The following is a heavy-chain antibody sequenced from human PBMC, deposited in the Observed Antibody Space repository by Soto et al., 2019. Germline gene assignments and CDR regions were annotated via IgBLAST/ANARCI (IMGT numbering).Heavy chain of an antibody. Sequence: ASVNVSCKTSGYTFTIYAIHWVRQAPGQRLEWMGWINTGNGNTKYSQKFQGRVTITRDTSASTAYMELGSLRSEDTAVYYCARYDGGSGIYYYYCGLHVWGQATTVTVSS. CDR2: INTGNGNT. J-gene: IGHJ6*02. CDR3: ARYDGGSGIYYYYCGLHV. V-gene: IGHV1-3*04. D-gene: IGHD3-10*01. CDR1: GYTFTIYA.